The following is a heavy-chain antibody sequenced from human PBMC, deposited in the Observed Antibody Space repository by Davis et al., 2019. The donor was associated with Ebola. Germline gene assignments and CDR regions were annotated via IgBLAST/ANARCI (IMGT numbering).Heavy chain of an antibody. Sequence: PGGSLRLSCTDSVITFSSYAMSWVRQAPGKGLEWVSAISGSGGSTYYADSVKGRFTISRDNSKNTLYLQMNSLRAEDTAVYYCARDRPLDFFFGDYYGMDVWGRGTTVTVSS. D-gene: IGHD3-16*01. CDR1: VITFSSYA. V-gene: IGHV3-23*01. J-gene: IGHJ6*02. CDR3: ARDRPLDFFFGDYYGMDV. CDR2: ISGSGGST.